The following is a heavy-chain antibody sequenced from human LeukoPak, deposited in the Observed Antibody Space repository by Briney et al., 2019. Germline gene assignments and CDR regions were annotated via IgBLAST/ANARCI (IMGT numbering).Heavy chain of an antibody. CDR1: GYTFSRYD. D-gene: IGHD3-22*01. CDR3: ARSYYDSSGAGH. J-gene: IGHJ4*02. CDR2: MSPKSGHT. Sequence: ASVKVSCKTSGYTFSRYDINWVRQATGQRPEWMGWMSPKSGHTNYAPKFQGRVTMTRNTSISTAYMELSSLRSEDTAVYYCARSYYDSSGAGHWGQGTLVTVSS. V-gene: IGHV1-8*01.